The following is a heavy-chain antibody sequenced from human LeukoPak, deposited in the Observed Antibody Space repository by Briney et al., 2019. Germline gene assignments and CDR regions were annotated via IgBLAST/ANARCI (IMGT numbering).Heavy chain of an antibody. D-gene: IGHD5-18*01. CDR3: ARGHSYGYFDY. J-gene: IGHJ4*02. Sequence: GGSLRLSCAASGFTFSSYGMHWVRQAPGKGLEWVAVIWYDGSNKYYADSVKGRFTISRDNSKNTLYLQMNSLRAEDTAVYYCARGHSYGYFDYWGQGILVTVSS. CDR2: IWYDGSNK. V-gene: IGHV3-33*01. CDR1: GFTFSSYG.